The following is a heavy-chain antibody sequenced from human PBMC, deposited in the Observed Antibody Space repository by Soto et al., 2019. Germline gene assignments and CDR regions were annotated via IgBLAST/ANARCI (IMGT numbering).Heavy chain of an antibody. Sequence: QVQVVESGGGVVQPGRSPRLSCAASGFTLSCCGMHWVRQAPGKGLEWVGVITYDGSEIHYGDSVKGRFTISRDSSENTVYLQMNSLRVEDSAVYYCAKEQSSGFYRVVDYWGQGTLVTVSP. D-gene: IGHD6-19*01. V-gene: IGHV3-30*18. CDR2: ITYDGSEI. CDR1: GFTLSCCG. J-gene: IGHJ4*02. CDR3: AKEQSSGFYRVVDY.